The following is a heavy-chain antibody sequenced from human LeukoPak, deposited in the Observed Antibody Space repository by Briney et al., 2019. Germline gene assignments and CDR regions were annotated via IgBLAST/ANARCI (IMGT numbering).Heavy chain of an antibody. CDR1: GFTFSSYA. CDR3: ANQRFDY. Sequence: GGSLRLSCAASGFTFSSYAMSWVRQAPGKGLEWGSAISGSGGSTDYADSVTGLFTIYRDNSKNTLYLQMISLRAEDTAVYYCANQRFDYWGQGTLVTVSS. CDR2: ISGSGGST. V-gene: IGHV3-23*01. J-gene: IGHJ4*02.